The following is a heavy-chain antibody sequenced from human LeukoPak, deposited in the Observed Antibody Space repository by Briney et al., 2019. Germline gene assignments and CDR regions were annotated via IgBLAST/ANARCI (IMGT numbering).Heavy chain of an antibody. CDR1: GGSISSHY. V-gene: IGHV4-59*11. D-gene: IGHD6-6*01. CDR2: IYYSGST. CDR3: ASIAARSRSGAFDI. J-gene: IGHJ3*02. Sequence: PSETLSLTCTVSGGSISSHYWSWIRQPPGKGLEWIGYIYYSGSTNYNPSLKSRVTISVDTSKSQFSLKLSSVTAADTAVYYCASIAARSRSGAFDIWGQGTMVTVSS.